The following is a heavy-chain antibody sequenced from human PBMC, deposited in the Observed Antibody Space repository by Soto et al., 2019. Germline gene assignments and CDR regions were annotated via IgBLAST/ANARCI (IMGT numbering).Heavy chain of an antibody. J-gene: IGHJ6*03. CDR1: GFTFSDYY. CDR3: ARDRPTGITPRPGRSYYYYMDV. D-gene: IGHD6-6*01. CDR2: ISSRGSSK. Sequence: QVQLVESGGGLVKPGGSLRLSCAASGFTFSDYYMSWIRQAPGKGLEWVSYISSRGSSKYYADSVKGRFTISRDNAKNSLYLQMNSLRAEDTAVYFCARDRPTGITPRPGRSYYYYMDVWGKGTTVTVSS. V-gene: IGHV3-11*01.